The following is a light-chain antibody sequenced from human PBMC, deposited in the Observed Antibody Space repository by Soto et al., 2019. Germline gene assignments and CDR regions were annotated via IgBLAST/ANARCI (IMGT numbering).Light chain of an antibody. CDR3: QQYGSSPLA. CDR2: GAS. V-gene: IGKV3-20*01. J-gene: IGKJ1*01. Sequence: EIVLTQSPGTLSLSPGERATLSCRASQSLSSSYLAWYQHKPGQAPRLLIYGASSRDTGIQGRFSGGSGSGTDFTLTISRLEPEDFAVYYCQQYGSSPLAFGQGTKVEIK. CDR1: QSLSSSY.